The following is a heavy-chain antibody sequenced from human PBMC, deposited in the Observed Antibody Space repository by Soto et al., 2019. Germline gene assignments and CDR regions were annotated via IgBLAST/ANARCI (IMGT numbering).Heavy chain of an antibody. CDR1: GYTFTSYD. CDR3: ARGLRGRGLVVIKTYYYYYMDA. D-gene: IGHD3-9*01. V-gene: IGHV1-8*01. Sequence: ASVKVSCKASGYTFTSYDINWVRQATGQGLEWMGWMNPNSGNTGYAQKFQGRVTMTRNTSISTAYMELSSLRSEDTAVYYCARGLRGRGLVVIKTYYYYYMDAWGKGTTVTVSS. CDR2: MNPNSGNT. J-gene: IGHJ6*03.